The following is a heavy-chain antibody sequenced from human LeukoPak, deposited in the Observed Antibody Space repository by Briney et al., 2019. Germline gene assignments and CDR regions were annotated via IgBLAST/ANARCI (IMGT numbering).Heavy chain of an antibody. CDR3: ATWEGYCRSTSCHTSFDY. CDR2: ISGSGGST. CDR1: GYTFSSDA. Sequence: PGGSLRLPCAASGYTFSSDAMSWGRQAPGKGLEWVSAISGSGGSTYYADSVKGRFTISRDNSKNTLYLQMNSLRAEDTAAYYCATWEGYCRSTSCHTSFDYWGQGTLVTVSS. D-gene: IGHD2-2*01. J-gene: IGHJ4*02. V-gene: IGHV3-23*01.